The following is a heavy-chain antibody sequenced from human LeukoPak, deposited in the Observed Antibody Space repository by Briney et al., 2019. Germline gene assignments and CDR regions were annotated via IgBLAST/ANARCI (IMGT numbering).Heavy chain of an antibody. D-gene: IGHD3-10*01. CDR1: GYTFTSYD. CDR2: MNPNSGNT. V-gene: IGHV1-8*01. J-gene: IGHJ5*02. Sequence: ASVKVSCKASGYTFTSYDINWVRQATGQGLEWMGWMNPNSGNTGYAQKFLGRVTMTRNTSISTAYMELSSLRSEDTAVYYCARKEGLLWFGELLDWFDPWGQGTLVTVSS. CDR3: ARKEGLLWFGELLDWFDP.